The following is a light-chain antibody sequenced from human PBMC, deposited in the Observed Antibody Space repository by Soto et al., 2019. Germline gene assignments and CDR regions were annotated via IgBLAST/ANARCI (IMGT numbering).Light chain of an antibody. J-gene: IGKJ2*01. CDR2: AAS. CDR1: QSISSY. V-gene: IGKV1-39*01. Sequence: DIQMTQSPSSLSASVGDRVTITCRASQSISSYLNWYQQKTGRAPKLLIYAASSSQIGVPTRFSGSGCGTDFTLTISNLQPEDCATYYCQQSYRTPYTFVQGTKLESK. CDR3: QQSYRTPYT.